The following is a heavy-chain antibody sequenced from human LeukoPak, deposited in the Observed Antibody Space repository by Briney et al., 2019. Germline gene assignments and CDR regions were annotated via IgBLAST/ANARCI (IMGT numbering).Heavy chain of an antibody. J-gene: IGHJ3*02. V-gene: IGHV3-30*04. CDR3: ARARIAAALDAFDI. D-gene: IGHD6-13*01. CDR2: ISYDGSNK. Sequence: PGGSLRLSCAASGFTFSSYAMHWVRQAPGKGLEWVAVISYDGSNKYYADSVKGRFTISRDNAKNSLYLQMNSLRAEDTALYYCARARIAAALDAFDIWGQGTMVTVSS. CDR1: GFTFSSYA.